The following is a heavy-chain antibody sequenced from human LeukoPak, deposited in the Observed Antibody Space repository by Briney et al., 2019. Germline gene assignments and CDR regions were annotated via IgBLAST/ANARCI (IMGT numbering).Heavy chain of an antibody. V-gene: IGHV3-30*18. CDR1: GFTFSSYG. CDR3: AKAVSFTVTNPFDY. D-gene: IGHD4-17*01. Sequence: GGSLRLSCAATGFTFSSYGMHWVRQAPGKGLEWVAVISYDGSNKYYADSVKGRFTISRDNSKNTLYLQMNSLRAEDTAVYYCAKAVSFTVTNPFDYWGQGTLVTVSS. CDR2: ISYDGSNK. J-gene: IGHJ4*02.